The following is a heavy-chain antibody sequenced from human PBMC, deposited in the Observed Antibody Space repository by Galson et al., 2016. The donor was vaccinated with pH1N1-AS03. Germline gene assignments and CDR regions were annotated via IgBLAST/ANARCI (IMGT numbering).Heavy chain of an antibody. V-gene: IGHV7-4-1*02. CDR1: GYTFTNYA. D-gene: IGHD6-6*01. J-gene: IGHJ4*02. CDR2: INPNTGNP. CDR3: ARVVAGRPFLIGY. Sequence: SVKVSCKASGYTFTNYALNWVRQAPGQGLEWMGWINPNTGNPTYAQGFTGRFVFSSERSVSTAYLQISSLKAEDTAVYYCARVVAGRPFLIGYWGQGTLVIVSS.